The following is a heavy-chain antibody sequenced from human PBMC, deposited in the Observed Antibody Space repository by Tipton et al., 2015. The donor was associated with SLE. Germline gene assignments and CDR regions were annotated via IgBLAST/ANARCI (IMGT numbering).Heavy chain of an antibody. D-gene: IGHD4-17*01. CDR1: GYSISSGYY. CDR2: LHHSGNA. Sequence: TLSLTCAVSGYSISSGYYWGWIRQSPGKGLGWIGSLHHSGNAYYNASLKSRVAISVDTSNNLFSLKLSSVTAADTAVYYCTRHDYGDSDAFDFWGQGTMVTVSS. J-gene: IGHJ3*01. V-gene: IGHV4-38-2*01. CDR3: TRHDYGDSDAFDF.